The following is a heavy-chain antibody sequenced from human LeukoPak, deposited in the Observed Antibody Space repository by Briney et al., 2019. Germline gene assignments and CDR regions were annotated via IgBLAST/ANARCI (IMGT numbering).Heavy chain of an antibody. J-gene: IGHJ5*02. CDR1: GGSFSGYY. CDR3: ARGRGESSGWYFHAFRFDP. Sequence: SETLSLTCAVYGGSFSGYYWSWIRQPPGKGLEWIGEINHSGSTNYNPSLKSRVTISVDTSKNQFSLKLSSVTAADTAVYYCARGRGESSGWYFHAFRFDPWGQGTLVTVSS. V-gene: IGHV4-34*01. D-gene: IGHD6-19*01. CDR2: INHSGST.